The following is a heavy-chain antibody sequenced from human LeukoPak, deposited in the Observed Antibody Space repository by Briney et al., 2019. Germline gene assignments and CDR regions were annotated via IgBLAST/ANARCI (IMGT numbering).Heavy chain of an antibody. CDR2: VVYTGNT. Sequence: SESLSLTCTVSGGSISSSSNYWGWLRQPPGTGLEGFGRVVYTGNTYYNPSLKSRVTISVDTSKNQLSLKLNSVTAADTALYYCARQDVVAAATMSLLRHWFDPWGQGTLVTVSS. V-gene: IGHV4-39*01. D-gene: IGHD6-13*01. CDR3: ARQDVVAAATMSLLRHWFDP. CDR1: GGSISSSSNY. J-gene: IGHJ5*02.